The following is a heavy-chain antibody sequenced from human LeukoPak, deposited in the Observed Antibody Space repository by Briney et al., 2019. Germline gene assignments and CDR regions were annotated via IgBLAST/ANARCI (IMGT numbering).Heavy chain of an antibody. CDR2: ISSSSSYI. CDR3: ARDLLGGSHWYAFDI. J-gene: IGHJ3*02. Sequence: GGSLRLSCAASGFTFSSDSMKWVRQAPGKGLEWVSSISSSSSYIYYADSVKGRFTTSRDNAKNLLYLQMNSLRAEDTAVYYCARDLLGGSHWYAFDIWGQGTMVTVSS. CDR1: GFTFSSDS. V-gene: IGHV3-21*01. D-gene: IGHD1-26*01.